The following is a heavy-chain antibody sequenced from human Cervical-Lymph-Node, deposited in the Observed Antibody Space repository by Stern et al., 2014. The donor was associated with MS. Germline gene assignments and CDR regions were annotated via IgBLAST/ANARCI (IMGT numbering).Heavy chain of an antibody. V-gene: IGHV4-39*01. CDR1: GASISSSRDY. CDR2: FRDSGST. CDR3: ARHYDRLLRSSFDS. J-gene: IGHJ4*02. Sequence: QLQLQESGPGLVKPSETLFLTCTVSGASISSSRDYWGWIRQPPGKGLEWIGSFRDSGSTYYNPPLKSRVTISVDMSTNKVSLKLTFLTAADTAVYFCARHYDRLLRSSFDSWGQGILVTVSS. D-gene: IGHD1-26*01.